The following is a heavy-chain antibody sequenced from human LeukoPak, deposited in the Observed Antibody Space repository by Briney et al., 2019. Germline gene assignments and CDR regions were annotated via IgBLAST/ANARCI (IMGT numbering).Heavy chain of an antibody. Sequence: SETLSLTCTVSGVSFNAYYWSWIRQSPRKGLEWIGEVSPGRYIKYNPSLRSRVTIPVDTSENQFSFRLSSVTAGDTALYYCARIRCGHSGDICYNHWAQGTLVTVSS. CDR1: GVSFNAYY. V-gene: IGHV4-34*01. J-gene: IGHJ5*02. D-gene: IGHD2-8*02. CDR2: VSPGRYI. CDR3: ARIRCGHSGDICYNH.